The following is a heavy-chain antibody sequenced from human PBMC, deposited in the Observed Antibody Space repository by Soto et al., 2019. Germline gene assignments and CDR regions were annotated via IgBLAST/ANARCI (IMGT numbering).Heavy chain of an antibody. Sequence: LSLTCTVSGGSISSYYWSWIRQPPGKGLEWIGYIYYSGSTNYNPSLKSRVTISVDTSKNQFSLKLSSVTAADTAVYYCARGIAEAGSEYWGQGTLDIVSS. D-gene: IGHD6-13*01. CDR2: IYYSGST. CDR1: GGSISSYY. V-gene: IGHV4-59*01. CDR3: ARGIAEAGSEY. J-gene: IGHJ4*02.